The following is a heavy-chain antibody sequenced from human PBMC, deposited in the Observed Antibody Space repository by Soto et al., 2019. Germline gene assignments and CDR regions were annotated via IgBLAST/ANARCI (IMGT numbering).Heavy chain of an antibody. J-gene: IGHJ5*02. CDR2: IYYGEST. CDR3: ARVRDFWSGYYWFDP. V-gene: IGHV4-59*01. Sequence: PSETLSLTCTVSGDPISLYYWSWIRQPPGKGLEWIGYIYYGESTNYNPSLKSRVTVSVDKSKNQFSLKLSSVTAADTAVYYCARVRDFWSGYYWFDPWGQGTLVTVSS. CDR1: GDPISLYY. D-gene: IGHD3-3*01.